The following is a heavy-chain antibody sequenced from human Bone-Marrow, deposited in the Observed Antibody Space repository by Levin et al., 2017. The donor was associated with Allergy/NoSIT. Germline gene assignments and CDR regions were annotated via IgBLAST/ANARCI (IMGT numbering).Heavy chain of an antibody. J-gene: IGHJ5*01. CDR1: GFSFSTYA. CDR2: ISSSGGST. Sequence: GGSLRLSCSASGFSFSTYAMHWVRQAPEKGLQFVSAISSSGGSTWYADAVKDRFTISRDNSKNTLYLQMSSLRAEDAAVYYCVKVRGSNWYVYWGQGALVTVSS. V-gene: IGHV3-64D*06. CDR3: VKVRGSNWYVY.